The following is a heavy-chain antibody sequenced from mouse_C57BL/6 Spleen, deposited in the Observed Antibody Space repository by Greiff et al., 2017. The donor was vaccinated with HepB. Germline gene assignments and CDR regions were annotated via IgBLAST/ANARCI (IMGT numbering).Heavy chain of an antibody. Sequence: VKLMESGAELVTPGASVKISCQASGYAFSSYWMNWVKQRPGKGLEWIGQIYPVDGDTNYNGKFKGKATLTADKSSSTAYMQLSSLTSEDSAVYFCARNYGSSYGFDYWGQGTTLTVSS. CDR3: ARNYGSSYGFDY. D-gene: IGHD1-1*01. CDR2: IYPVDGDT. CDR1: GYAFSSYW. J-gene: IGHJ2*01. V-gene: IGHV1-80*01.